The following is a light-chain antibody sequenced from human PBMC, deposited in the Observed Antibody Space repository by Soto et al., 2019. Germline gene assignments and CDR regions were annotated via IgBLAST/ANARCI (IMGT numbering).Light chain of an antibody. J-gene: IGLJ1*01. CDR3: CSYAGTTSYV. CDR2: EGS. Sequence: QSALTQPAFVSGSPGQSITISCTGISSDIGSHNLVSWYQQHPGKAPKLMIHEGSKRPSGVSNRFSASKSGNTASLTISGLQAEDEADYYCCSYAGTTSYVFGTGTKLTVL. CDR1: SSDIGSHNL. V-gene: IGLV2-23*01.